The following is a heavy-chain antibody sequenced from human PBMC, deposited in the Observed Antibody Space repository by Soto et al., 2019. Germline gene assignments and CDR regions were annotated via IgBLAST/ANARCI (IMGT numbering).Heavy chain of an antibody. Sequence: ASVKVSCKASGYTFTNYGISWVRQAPGQGLEWMGLINTYNGNTNHAQKLQGRVTMTTDTSTSTAYMELRSLRSDDTAVYYCARGVGSGTYYNQYNWFDPWGQGTLVTVSS. J-gene: IGHJ5*02. CDR2: INTYNGNT. D-gene: IGHD3-10*01. CDR1: GYTFTNYG. V-gene: IGHV1-18*01. CDR3: ARGVGSGTYYNQYNWFDP.